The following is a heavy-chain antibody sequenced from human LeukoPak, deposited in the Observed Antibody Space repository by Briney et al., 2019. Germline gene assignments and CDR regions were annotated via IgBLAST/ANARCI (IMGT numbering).Heavy chain of an antibody. J-gene: IGHJ5*02. D-gene: IGHD1-26*01. CDR1: GGSFSGYY. CDR3: ARIHSGSYPWWFDP. V-gene: IGHV4-34*01. CDR2: INHSGST. Sequence: SETLSLTCAVYGGSFSGYYWSWIRQPPGKGLEWIGEINHSGSTNYNPSLKSRVTILVDTSKNQFSLKLSSVTAADTAVYYCARIHSGSYPWWFDPWGQGTLVTVSS.